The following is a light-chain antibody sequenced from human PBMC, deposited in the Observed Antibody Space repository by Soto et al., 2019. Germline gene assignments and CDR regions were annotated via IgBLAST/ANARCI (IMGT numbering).Light chain of an antibody. CDR2: DAS. J-gene: IGKJ4*01. V-gene: IGKV3-20*01. CDR1: QSVRKNY. Sequence: EIVLTQSPDTLSLSPGERATLSCRASQSVRKNYFAWYQQKPGQAPRLRIYDASSKATGIPDRFSGSGSGTAFTLTISRLEPEDFAEYYCQQYGTSPLTFGGWNKVEIK. CDR3: QQYGTSPLT.